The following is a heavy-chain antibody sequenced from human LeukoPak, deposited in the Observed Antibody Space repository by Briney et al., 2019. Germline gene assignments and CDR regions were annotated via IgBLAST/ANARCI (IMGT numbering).Heavy chain of an antibody. V-gene: IGHV3-30*03. CDR1: GFTFSSYG. CDR2: ISYDGSNK. Sequence: GGSLRLSCAASGFTFSSYGMHWVRQAPGKGLEWVAVISYDGSNKYYADSVKGRFTISRDNSKNTLYLQMNSLRAEDTAVYYCARDIAVAGTFGYWGQGTLVTVSS. CDR3: ARDIAVAGTFGY. D-gene: IGHD6-19*01. J-gene: IGHJ4*02.